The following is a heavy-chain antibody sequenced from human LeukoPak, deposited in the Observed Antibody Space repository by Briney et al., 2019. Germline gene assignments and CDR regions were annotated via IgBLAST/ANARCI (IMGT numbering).Heavy chain of an antibody. CDR3: ARVSNSGYNSRGAFDI. V-gene: IGHV4-59*01. D-gene: IGHD3-22*01. Sequence: SETLSLTCAVYGGSFSGYYWSWIRQPPGKGLEWIGYIYYSGSTNYNPSLKSRVTISVDTSKNQFSLKLSSVTAADTAVYYCARVSNSGYNSRGAFDIWGQGTMVTVSS. CDR1: GGSFSGYY. J-gene: IGHJ3*02. CDR2: IYYSGST.